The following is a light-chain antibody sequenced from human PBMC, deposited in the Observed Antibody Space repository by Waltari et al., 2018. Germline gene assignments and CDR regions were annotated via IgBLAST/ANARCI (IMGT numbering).Light chain of an antibody. CDR3: CSCVGRNIYWV. CDR2: DIN. V-gene: IGLV2-11*01. J-gene: IGLJ3*02. CDR1: SSDVGANNF. Sequence: QSALTQPRSVSGSPGPSVTISCPGTSSDVGANNFVSWYQHHPDKAPKLIIYDINKRPSGVPDRFAGSKSGNTASLTISGLQAEDEADYYCCSCVGRNIYWVFGGGTKLTVL.